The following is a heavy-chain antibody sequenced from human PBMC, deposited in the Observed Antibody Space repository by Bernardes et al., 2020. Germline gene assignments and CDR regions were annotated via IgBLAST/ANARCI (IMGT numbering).Heavy chain of an antibody. D-gene: IGHD3-3*01. CDR1: GFSLRNARMG. J-gene: IGHJ5*02. CDR3: ARIMRGDFWSGYRENWFDP. V-gene: IGHV2-26*01. CDR2: IFSNDEK. Sequence: SGPTLVKPTETLTLTCTVSGFSLRNARMGVSWIRQPPGKALEWLAHIFSNDEKSYSTSLRSRLTISWDTSKSQVALIMTNMDPVDTATYYCARIMRGDFWSGYRENWFDPWGQGTLVTVSS.